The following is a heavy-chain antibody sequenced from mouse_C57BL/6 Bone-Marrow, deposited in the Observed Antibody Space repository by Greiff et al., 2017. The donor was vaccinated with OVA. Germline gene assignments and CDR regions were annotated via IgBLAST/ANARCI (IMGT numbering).Heavy chain of an antibody. CDR1: GYTFTSYW. V-gene: IGHV1-72*01. D-gene: IGHD1-1*01. CDR2: IDPNSGGT. CDR3: ASITTVVATDWYFDV. J-gene: IGHJ1*03. Sequence: QVQLKQPGAELVKPGASVKLSCKASGYTFTSYWMHWVKQRPGRGLEWIGRIDPNSGGTKYNEKFKSKATLTVDKPSSTAYMQLSSLTSEDSAVYYCASITTVVATDWYFDVWGTGTTVTVSS.